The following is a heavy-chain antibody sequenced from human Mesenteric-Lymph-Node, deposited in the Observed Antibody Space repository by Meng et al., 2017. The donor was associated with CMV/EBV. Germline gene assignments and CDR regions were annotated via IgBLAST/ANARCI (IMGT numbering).Heavy chain of an antibody. J-gene: IGHJ4*02. Sequence: ASVKVSCKASGYTFTSYDVNWVRQATGQGLEWMGWMNPNSGNTGYAQKFQGRVTMTRNTSINTAYIELSSLRSEDMAVYYCARGAQKGYCSGSSCYSSSPFDYWGQGTLVTVSS. CDR1: GYTFTSYD. CDR3: ARGAQKGYCSGSSCYSSSPFDY. CDR2: MNPNSGNT. D-gene: IGHD2-15*01. V-gene: IGHV1-8*01.